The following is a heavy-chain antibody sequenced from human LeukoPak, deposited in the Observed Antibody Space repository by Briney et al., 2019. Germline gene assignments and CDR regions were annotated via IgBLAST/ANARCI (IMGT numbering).Heavy chain of an antibody. CDR3: GKDRHRSGWSSLDH. V-gene: IGHV3-9*03. CDR2: ISWNSGSI. CDR1: GFTFDDYA. J-gene: IGHJ4*02. D-gene: IGHD6-19*01. Sequence: GRSLRLSCAASGFTFDDYAMHWVRQAPGKGLEWVSGISWNSGSIGYADSVKGRFTISRDNAKKSLYLQMNSLRSEDMALYLCGKDRHRSGWSSLDHWGQRPLVPVSS.